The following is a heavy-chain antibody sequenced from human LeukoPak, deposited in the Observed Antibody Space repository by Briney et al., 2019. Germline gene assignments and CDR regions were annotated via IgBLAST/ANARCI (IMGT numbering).Heavy chain of an antibody. CDR2: ISGGGSSI. V-gene: IGHV3-48*03. J-gene: IGHJ4*02. D-gene: IGHD4-17*01. Sequence: GGSLRLSCAASGFTFSSYDMNWVRQAPGKGLEWISYISGGGSSIYYADSVKGRFTISRDNAKNSLYLQMNSLRAEDTAVYYCARDNGDSSDYWGQGTLVTVSS. CDR3: ARDNGDSSDY. CDR1: GFTFSSYD.